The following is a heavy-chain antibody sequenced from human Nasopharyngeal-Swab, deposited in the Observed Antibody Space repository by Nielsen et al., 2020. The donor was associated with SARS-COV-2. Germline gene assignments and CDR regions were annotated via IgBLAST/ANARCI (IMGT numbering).Heavy chain of an antibody. V-gene: IGHV3-74*01. CDR1: GFTFSNYW. Sequence: GESLKISCVASGFTFSNYWMHWVRQAPGKGLVWVSRIKTDGSRTVYADSVRGRFTISRDNSKNTVYLQMDSLRAEDAAIYYCAKDMAAGYFFDFWGQGTLVTVSS. D-gene: IGHD6-13*01. J-gene: IGHJ4*02. CDR2: IKTDGSRT. CDR3: AKDMAAGYFFDF.